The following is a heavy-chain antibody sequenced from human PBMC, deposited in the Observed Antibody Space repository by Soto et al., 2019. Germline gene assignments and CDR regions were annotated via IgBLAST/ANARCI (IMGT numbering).Heavy chain of an antibody. D-gene: IGHD6-13*01. CDR1: GYTFTSYG. CDR3: ARDGSSWYYYYYGMDV. Sequence: ASVKVSCKASGYTFTSYGISWVRQAPGRGLEWMGWISAYNGNTNYAQKLQGRVTMTTDTSTSTAYMELRSLRSDDTAVYYCARDGSSWYYYYYGMDVWGQGTTVTVSS. CDR2: ISAYNGNT. J-gene: IGHJ6*02. V-gene: IGHV1-18*04.